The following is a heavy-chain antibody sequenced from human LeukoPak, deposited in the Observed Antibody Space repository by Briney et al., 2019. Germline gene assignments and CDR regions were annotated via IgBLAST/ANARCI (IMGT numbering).Heavy chain of an antibody. V-gene: IGHV4-59*08. CDR2: IYYSGST. Sequence: SETLSLTCTVSGGSISSYYWSWMRQPPGKGLEWIGYIYYSGSTNYNPSLKSRVTISVDTSKNQSSLKLSSVTAADTAVYYCATTIHSGYDLVWFDPWGQGTLVTVSS. CDR3: ATTIHSGYDLVWFDP. CDR1: GGSISSYY. J-gene: IGHJ5*02. D-gene: IGHD5-12*01.